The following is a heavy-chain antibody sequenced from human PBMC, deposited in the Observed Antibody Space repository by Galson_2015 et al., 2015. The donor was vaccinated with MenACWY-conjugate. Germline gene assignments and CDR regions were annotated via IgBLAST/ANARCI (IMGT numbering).Heavy chain of an antibody. CDR2: IFYSGST. J-gene: IGHJ5*02. Sequence: ETLSLTCTVSGGSVNSASYYWNWIRQPPGKALEWIGNIFYSGSTSYNSSLKSRVTISVDTSKNQFSLKLTSVTAADTAMYYCARVAGSYDRWLYPWGQGTLVTVSS. CDR1: GGSVNSASYY. CDR3: ARVAGSYDRWLYP. V-gene: IGHV4-61*01. D-gene: IGHD1-26*01.